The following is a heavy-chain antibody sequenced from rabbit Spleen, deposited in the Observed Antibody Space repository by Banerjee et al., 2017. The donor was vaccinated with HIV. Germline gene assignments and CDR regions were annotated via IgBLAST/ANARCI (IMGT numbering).Heavy chain of an antibody. J-gene: IGHJ4*01. CDR2: IDAGSTGNT. CDR3: ARDNTPLYAFDL. CDR1: GFDLSNYYY. V-gene: IGHV1S45*01. D-gene: IGHD1-1*01. Sequence: QEQLVESGGDLVKPEGSLTLTCTASGFDLSNYYYMCWVRQAPGKGLEWIACIDAGSTGNTYYASWAKGRFTISKTSSTTVTLQMTSLTAADTATYFCARDNTPLYAFDLWGPGTLVTVS.